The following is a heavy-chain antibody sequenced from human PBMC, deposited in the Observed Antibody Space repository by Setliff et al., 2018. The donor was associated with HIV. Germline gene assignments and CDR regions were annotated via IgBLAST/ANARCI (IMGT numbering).Heavy chain of an antibody. D-gene: IGHD1-1*01. CDR2: INGDGTDT. V-gene: IGHV3-74*01. J-gene: IGHJ4*02. Sequence: PGGSLRLSCAAPGFTFTNYWMHWVRQAPGKGLVWVSRINGDGTDTIYADSVKGRFSMSRDNAKNTLYLQMNSLRAEDTAVYYCTRAAGWNSVRTTHIDNWGQGTQVTVSS. CDR1: GFTFTNYW. CDR3: TRAAGWNSVRTTHIDN.